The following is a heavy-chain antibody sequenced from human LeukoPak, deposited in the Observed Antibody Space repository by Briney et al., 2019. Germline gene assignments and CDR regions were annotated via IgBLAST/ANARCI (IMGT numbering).Heavy chain of an antibody. CDR1: GFSLSNARMG. CDR2: IFSNDEK. J-gene: IGHJ4*02. D-gene: IGHD2-15*01. CDR3: ARSGGYCSGGTCFHFDY. Sequence: SGPTLLNPTETLTLTCTVSGFSLSNARMGVSWIRQPPGKALEWLSNIFSNDEKSYSTSLKSRLTISKDTSKSQVVLTMTNMDPADTATYYCARSGGYCSGGTCFHFDYWGQGTLVTVSS. V-gene: IGHV2-26*01.